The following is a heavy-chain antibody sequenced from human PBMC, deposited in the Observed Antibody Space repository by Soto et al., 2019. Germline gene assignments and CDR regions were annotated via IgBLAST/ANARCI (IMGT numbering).Heavy chain of an antibody. Sequence: QVQLVQSGAALKKPGASVKVSCKASGYTFSIYGITWVRQAPGQGLEWMGWISPYYGCTNYAQKFQDRLTLTTDTSTSTAYMELRSLRSDDTAVYYCAREEGYDFWSGTSDYWGQGTLVTVSS. J-gene: IGHJ4*02. CDR1: GYTFSIYG. V-gene: IGHV1-18*01. CDR2: ISPYYGCT. D-gene: IGHD3-3*01. CDR3: AREEGYDFWSGTSDY.